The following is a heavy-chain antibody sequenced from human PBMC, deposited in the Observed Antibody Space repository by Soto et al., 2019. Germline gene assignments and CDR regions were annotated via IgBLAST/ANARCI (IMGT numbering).Heavy chain of an antibody. V-gene: IGHV4-59*08. CDR2: IYYSGST. D-gene: IGHD3-16*01. J-gene: IGHJ5*02. CDR3: ARTPYGYIWGSYPAQDRNNLFDP. CDR1: GGSISSYY. Sequence: ETLSLTCTVSGGSISSYYWSWIRQPPGKGLEWIGYIYYSGSTNYNPSLKSRVTISVDTSKNQFSLKLSSVTAADTAVYYCARTPYGYIWGSYPAQDRNNLFDPRGQGTLVTVSS.